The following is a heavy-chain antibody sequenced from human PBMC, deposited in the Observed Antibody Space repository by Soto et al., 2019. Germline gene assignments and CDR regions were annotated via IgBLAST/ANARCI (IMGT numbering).Heavy chain of an antibody. V-gene: IGHV4-59*01. CDR3: ARTHWSYYYMDV. CDR2: IYYSGST. Sequence: SETLSLTCTYSGGCISNYYWSWIRQPPGKGLEWIGYIYYSGSTNYNPSLQSRVTISVDTSKNQFSLRLTSVTAADTAVYYCARTHWSYYYMDVWGKGTTVTVSS. CDR1: GGCISNYY. J-gene: IGHJ6*03.